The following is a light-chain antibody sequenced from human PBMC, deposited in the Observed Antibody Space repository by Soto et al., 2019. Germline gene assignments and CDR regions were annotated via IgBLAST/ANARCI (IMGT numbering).Light chain of an antibody. V-gene: IGKV1-9*01. J-gene: IGKJ4*01. Sequence: IRLTQSPSSLAVSFGDSVTITCRASQDISTYLAWCQQKSGKAPKALIYGASTSQSGVPSRFSGSGSGTEFTLTISSLQPEDVATYYCQKYNSAPLTFGGGTNVDIK. CDR1: QDISTY. CDR2: GAS. CDR3: QKYNSAPLT.